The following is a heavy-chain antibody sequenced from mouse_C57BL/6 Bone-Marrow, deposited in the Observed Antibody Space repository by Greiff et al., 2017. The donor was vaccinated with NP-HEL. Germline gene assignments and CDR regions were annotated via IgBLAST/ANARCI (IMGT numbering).Heavy chain of an antibody. CDR2: IHPNSGST. CDR3: AIGWCYYWFAY. J-gene: IGHJ3*01. D-gene: IGHD2-12*01. V-gene: IGHV1-64*01. CDR1: GYTFTSYW. Sequence: QVQLQQPGAELVKPGASVKLSCKASGYTFTSYWMHWVKQRPGQGLEWIGMIHPNSGSTNYNEKFTSKATLTVDKSSSTSYMQLSSLSSEDSSVYYCAIGWCYYWFAYWGHAPLVTVSA.